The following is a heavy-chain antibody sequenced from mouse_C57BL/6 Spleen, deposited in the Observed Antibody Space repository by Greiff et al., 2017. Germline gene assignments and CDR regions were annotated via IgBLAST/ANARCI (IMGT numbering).Heavy chain of an antibody. J-gene: IGHJ2*01. CDR1: GFTFSSYG. V-gene: IGHV5-6*01. CDR3: ARWYDYDGSYFDY. Sequence: EVQGVESGGDLVKPGGSLKLSCAASGFTFSSYGMSWVRQTPDKRLEWVATISSGGSYTYYPDSVKGRFTISRDNAKNTLYLQMSSLKSEDTAMYYCARWYDYDGSYFDYWGQGTTLTVSS. D-gene: IGHD2-4*01. CDR2: ISSGGSYT.